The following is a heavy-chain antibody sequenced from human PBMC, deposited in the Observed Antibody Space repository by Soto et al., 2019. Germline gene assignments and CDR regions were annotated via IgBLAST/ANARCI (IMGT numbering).Heavy chain of an antibody. Sequence: VGSLRLSCAASGFTFSNAWMSWVRQAPGKGLEWVGRIKSKTDGGTTDYAAPVKGRFTISRDDSKNTLYLQMNSLKTEDTAVYYCTTGYCSSTSCYIYDYWGQGTLVTVSS. D-gene: IGHD2-2*02. CDR3: TTGYCSSTSCYIYDY. V-gene: IGHV3-15*01. J-gene: IGHJ4*02. CDR2: IKSKTDGGTT. CDR1: GFTFSNAW.